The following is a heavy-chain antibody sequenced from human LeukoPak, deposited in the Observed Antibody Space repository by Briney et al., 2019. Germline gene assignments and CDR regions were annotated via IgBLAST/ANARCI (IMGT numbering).Heavy chain of an antibody. CDR1: GFTFSSYG. CDR2: ISYDGSNK. D-gene: IGHD4-23*01. CDR3: AKDLYPPWGYGGNSNIDY. V-gene: IGHV3-30*18. J-gene: IGHJ4*02. Sequence: PGGSLRLSCAASGFTFSSYGMHWVRQAPGKGLEWVAVISYDGSNKYYADSVKGRFTISRDNSKNTLYLQMNSLRAEDTAVYYCAKDLYPPWGYGGNSNIDYWGQGTLDTVSS.